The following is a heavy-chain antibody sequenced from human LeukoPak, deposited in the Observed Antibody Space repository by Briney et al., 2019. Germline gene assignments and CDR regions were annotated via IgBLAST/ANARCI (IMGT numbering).Heavy chain of an antibody. Sequence: GGFLRLSCAASGFPFSSYWMSWVRQAPGKGLEWVANIKQDGGEKFYVDSVKGRFTISRDNAKHSLYLQMNSLRAEDTAVYYCAKDSSGYYSTFDYWGQRTLVTVSS. CDR3: AKDSSGYYSTFDY. D-gene: IGHD3-22*01. CDR2: IKQDGGEK. J-gene: IGHJ4*02. CDR1: GFPFSSYW. V-gene: IGHV3-7*01.